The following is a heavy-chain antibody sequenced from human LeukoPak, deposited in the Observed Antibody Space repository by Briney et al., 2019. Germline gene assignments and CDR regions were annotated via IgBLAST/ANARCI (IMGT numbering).Heavy chain of an antibody. CDR3: AREGLLRYMDV. J-gene: IGHJ6*03. CDR1: GGSISSSSYY. Sequence: SETLSLTCTVSGGSISSSSYYWGWIRQPPGKGLEWIGRIYTSGSTNYNPSLKSRVTISVDTSKNQFSLKLSSVTAADTAVYYCAREGLLRYMDVWGKGTTVTISS. CDR2: IYTSGST. D-gene: IGHD4-23*01. V-gene: IGHV4-39*07.